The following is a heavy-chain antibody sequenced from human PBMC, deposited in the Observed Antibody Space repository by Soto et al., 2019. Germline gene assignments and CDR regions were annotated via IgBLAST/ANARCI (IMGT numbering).Heavy chain of an antibody. CDR2: TYFRSRWYN. J-gene: IGHJ6*03. CDR3: ARDLESGYSNYYYYMDV. Sequence: SQTLSLTCAISGDSVSSNTAAWHWIRQSPSRGLEWLGRTYFRSRWYNDDAVSVKSRITINADTSKNQFSLHLNSVSPEDTAVYYCARDLESGYSNYYYYMDVWGKGTTVTVSS. D-gene: IGHD5-12*01. CDR1: GDSVSSNTAA. V-gene: IGHV6-1*01.